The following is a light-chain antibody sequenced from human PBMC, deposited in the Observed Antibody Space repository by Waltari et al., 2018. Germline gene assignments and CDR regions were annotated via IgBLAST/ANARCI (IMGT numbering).Light chain of an antibody. CDR1: QNVGKNY. CDR2: GAS. J-gene: IGKJ5*01. Sequence: EILLTQSPGTLSLSPGARATPSCRASQNVGKNYLGWYQQRPGQPPRLLIFGASNRATGIPDRFSGSGSGTDFTLTISRLESEDFAVYFCQQYASPPITFGQGTRLE. V-gene: IGKV3-20*01. CDR3: QQYASPPIT.